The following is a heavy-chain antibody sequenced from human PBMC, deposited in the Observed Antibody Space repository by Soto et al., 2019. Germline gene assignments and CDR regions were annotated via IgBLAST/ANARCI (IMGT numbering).Heavy chain of an antibody. CDR1: GGPVSGDDLY. CDR2: VYHTGTT. V-gene: IGHV4-31*02. Sequence: ASETLSLTCVVSGGPVSGDDLYWSWIRHLPGKGLEWIANVYHTGTTYYNPSLKSRVSMSVDTSQNQFSLILASVTAADTAVYYCARALVTDYNSRDYHYYCAMDVWCQGTSVTVSS. J-gene: IGHJ6*02. D-gene: IGHD3-22*01. CDR3: ARALVTDYNSRDYHYYCAMDV.